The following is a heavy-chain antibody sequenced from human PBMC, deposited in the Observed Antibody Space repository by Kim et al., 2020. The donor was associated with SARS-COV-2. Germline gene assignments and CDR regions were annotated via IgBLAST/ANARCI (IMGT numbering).Heavy chain of an antibody. D-gene: IGHD7-27*01. V-gene: IGHV3-66*01. Sequence: AESVKGRFTISRDNSKNTLYRQMNSLRAEDTAVYYCASGDRGYYYYGMDVWGQGTTVTVSS. CDR3: ASGDRGYYYYGMDV. J-gene: IGHJ6*02.